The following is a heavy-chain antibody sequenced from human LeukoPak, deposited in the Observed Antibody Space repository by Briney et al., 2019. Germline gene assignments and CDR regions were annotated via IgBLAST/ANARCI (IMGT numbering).Heavy chain of an antibody. D-gene: IGHD3-22*01. CDR1: GGTFSSYA. V-gene: IGHV1-69*04. Sequence: ASLKVSCKASGGTFSSYAISWVRQAPGQGLEWMGRIIPILGIANYAQKFQGRVTITADKSTSTACMELSSLRSEDTAVYYCARDGPWYYYDSSGSTMGDYWGQGTLVTVSS. CDR3: ARDGPWYYYDSSGSTMGDY. CDR2: IIPILGIA. J-gene: IGHJ4*02.